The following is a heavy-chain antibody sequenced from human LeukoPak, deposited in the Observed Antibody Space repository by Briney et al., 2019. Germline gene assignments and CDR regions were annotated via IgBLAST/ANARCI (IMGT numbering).Heavy chain of an antibody. CDR3: ARGDTAMGYGGYYFDY. CDR2: ISSSSSYI. Sequence: GGSLRLSCAASGFTFRSYSMNWVRQAPGKGLEWVSSISSSSSYIYYADSVKGRFTISRDNAKNSLYLQMTSLRAEDTAVYYCARGDTAMGYGGYYFDYWGQGTLVTVSS. D-gene: IGHD5-18*01. J-gene: IGHJ4*02. V-gene: IGHV3-21*01. CDR1: GFTFRSYS.